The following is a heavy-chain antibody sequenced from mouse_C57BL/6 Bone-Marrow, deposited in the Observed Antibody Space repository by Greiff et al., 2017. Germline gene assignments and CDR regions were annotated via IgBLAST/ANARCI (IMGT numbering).Heavy chain of an antibody. Sequence: DVHLVESGGGLVKPGGSLKLSCAASGFTFSDYGMHWVRQAPEKGLEWVAYISSGSSTIYYADTVKGRFTISRDNAKNTLFLQMTSLRSEDTAMYYCAMTMVTTGPAYWGQGTLVTVS. CDR1: GFTFSDYG. V-gene: IGHV5-17*01. CDR2: ISSGSSTI. J-gene: IGHJ3*01. D-gene: IGHD2-2*01. CDR3: AMTMVTTGPAY.